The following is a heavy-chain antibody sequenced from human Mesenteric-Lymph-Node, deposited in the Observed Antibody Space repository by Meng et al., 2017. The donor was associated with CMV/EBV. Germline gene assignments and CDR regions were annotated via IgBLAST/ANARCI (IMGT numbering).Heavy chain of an antibody. D-gene: IGHD4-23*01. Sequence: QGPLHQGGAGLLTPSDTLSLTCAVYGGSFSGYYWSWIRQPPGKGLEWIGEINHSGSTNYNPSLKSRVTISVDTSKNQFSLKLSSVTAADTAVYYCARHQRWLKSEGGFNYWGQGTLVTVSS. J-gene: IGHJ4*02. CDR2: INHSGST. CDR1: GGSFSGYY. CDR3: ARHQRWLKSEGGFNY. V-gene: IGHV4-34*01.